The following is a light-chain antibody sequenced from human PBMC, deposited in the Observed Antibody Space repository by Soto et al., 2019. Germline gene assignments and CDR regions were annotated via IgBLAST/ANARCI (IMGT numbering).Light chain of an antibody. J-gene: IGKJ2*01. CDR1: QSVRNSY. CDR2: GAS. CDR3: QQYGSSPYT. V-gene: IGKV3-20*01. Sequence: EIELTQSPGTLSLSPGERATLFCRASQSVRNSYLAWYQQKPGQAPRLLIYGASGRATGTPDRFSGSGSGTDFTLTISRLEPEDFAVYYCQQYGSSPYTFGQGTKLEI.